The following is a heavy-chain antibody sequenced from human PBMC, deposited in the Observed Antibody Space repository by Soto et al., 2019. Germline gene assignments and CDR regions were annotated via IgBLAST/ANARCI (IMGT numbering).Heavy chain of an antibody. CDR2: INPNSGGT. D-gene: IGHD2-2*01. J-gene: IGHJ4*02. CDR3: ARRYCSSTRCYSYY. V-gene: IGHV1-2*04. CDR1: GYTFTGYY. Sequence: ASVKVSCKASGYTFTGYYMHWVRQAPGQGLEWMGWINPNSGGTNYAQKFQGWVTMTRDTSISTAYMELSRLRSDDTAVYYFARRYCSSTRCYSYYCGQGTLVTVSS.